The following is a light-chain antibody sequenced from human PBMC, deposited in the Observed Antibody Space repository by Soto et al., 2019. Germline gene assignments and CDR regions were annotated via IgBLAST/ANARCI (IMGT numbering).Light chain of an antibody. CDR3: QPYYSYPPWT. Sequence: AVRVNMSLSSVSASKGDRVTITCRASQGISSYLAWYQQKPGKAPKLLIYAASTLQSGVPSRFSGSGSGTDFTLTISCLQSEDFATYYCQPYYSYPPWTSGQGSNVDI. V-gene: IGKV1-8*01. J-gene: IGKJ1*01. CDR2: AAS. CDR1: QGISSY.